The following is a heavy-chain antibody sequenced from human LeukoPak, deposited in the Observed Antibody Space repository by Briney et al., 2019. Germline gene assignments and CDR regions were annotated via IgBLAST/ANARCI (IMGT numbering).Heavy chain of an antibody. J-gene: IGHJ4*02. CDR3: ASSPSYCSSTSCLRDPFDY. Sequence: RSLRLSCAASGFTFDDYAMHWVRQAPGKGLEWVSGISWNSGSIGYADSVKGRFTISRDNAKNSLYLQMNSLRAEDTALYYCASSPSYCSSTSCLRDPFDYWGQGTLVTVSS. CDR1: GFTFDDYA. V-gene: IGHV3-9*01. CDR2: ISWNSGSI. D-gene: IGHD2-2*01.